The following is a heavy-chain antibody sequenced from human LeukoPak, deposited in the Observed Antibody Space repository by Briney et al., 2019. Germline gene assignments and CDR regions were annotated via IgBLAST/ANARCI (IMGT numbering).Heavy chain of an antibody. CDR1: GFIISGDS. V-gene: IGHV3-48*01. J-gene: IGHJ4*02. Sequence: GGSLRLSCAASGFIISGDSMNWVRQAPGKGLEWIAYISRDSGIKYYADSVRGRFTISRDNAKNSLYLQMHSLRAEDTAVYYCVRDNPRCCGVVPGNIDDYWGQRTLVTVSS. D-gene: IGHD2-15*01. CDR2: ISRDSGIK. CDR3: VRDNPRCCGVVPGNIDDY.